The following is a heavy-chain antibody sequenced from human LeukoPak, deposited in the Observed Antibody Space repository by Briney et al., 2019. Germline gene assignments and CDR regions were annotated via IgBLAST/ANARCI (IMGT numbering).Heavy chain of an antibody. D-gene: IGHD3-3*01. CDR3: ARDSHYDFWSGSGYYYGMDV. V-gene: IGHV4-4*07. CDR2: IYTSGST. J-gene: IGHJ6*02. CDR1: GGSISSYY. Sequence: PSETLSLTCTVPGGSISSYYWSWIRQPAGKGLEWIGRIYTSGSTNYNPSLKSRVTMSVDTSKNQFSLKLSSVTAADTAVYYCARDSHYDFWSGSGYYYGMDVWGQGTTVTVSS.